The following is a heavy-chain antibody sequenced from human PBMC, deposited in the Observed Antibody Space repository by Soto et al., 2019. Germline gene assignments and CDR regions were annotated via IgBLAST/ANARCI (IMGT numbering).Heavy chain of an antibody. CDR2: IFPDDSET. V-gene: IGHV5-51*01. J-gene: IGHJ4*02. CDR1: GYRFSTYW. CDR3: ARFQDSVSHYLDF. Sequence: GESLMISCKGIGYRFSTYWIAWVRQMPGKGLEWMGTIFPDDSETRYSPTFQGQVTISADKSISTAYLQWRSLKASDSAIYYCARFQDSVSHYLDFWGQGTRVTVSS. D-gene: IGHD3-3*01.